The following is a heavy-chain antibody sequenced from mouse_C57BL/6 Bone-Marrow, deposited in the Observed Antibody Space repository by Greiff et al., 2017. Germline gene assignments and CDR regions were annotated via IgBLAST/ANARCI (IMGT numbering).Heavy chain of an antibody. J-gene: IGHJ3*01. CDR1: GFNINDYY. CDR2: IDPVDGDT. CDR3: AAYSWFAY. D-gene: IGHD1-1*01. Sequence: EVQLQESGAELVKPGASVKLSCTASGFNINDYYMHWVKQRTVQGLEWIGRIDPVDGDTKYASKFPGQATITTDTSSTTAYLQLSSLTSEDAAVYYCAAYSWFAYWGQGTLVTVSA. V-gene: IGHV14-2*01.